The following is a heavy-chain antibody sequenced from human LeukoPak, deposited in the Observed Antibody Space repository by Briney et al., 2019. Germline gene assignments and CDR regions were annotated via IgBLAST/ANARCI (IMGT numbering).Heavy chain of an antibody. CDR2: ISGSGLTT. V-gene: IGHV3-23*01. Sequence: GGPLRLSCVASGFTFSNYAMSWVRLAPGRGLEWVSVISGSGLTTFYADSVKGRFTISRDNSKNTLYLQMNSLKTEDTAVYYCTTEPTRLTMVRGVIGPDYYYYGMDVWGQGTTVTVSS. J-gene: IGHJ6*02. D-gene: IGHD3-10*01. CDR3: TTEPTRLTMVRGVIGPDYYYYGMDV. CDR1: GFTFSNYA.